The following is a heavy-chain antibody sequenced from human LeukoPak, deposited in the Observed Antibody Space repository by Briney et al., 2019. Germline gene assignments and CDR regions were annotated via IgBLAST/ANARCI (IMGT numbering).Heavy chain of an antibody. D-gene: IGHD5-18*01. V-gene: IGHV3-74*01. CDR3: ARGGSDTAMAHDY. J-gene: IGHJ4*02. Sequence: GGSLRLSCAASGFTFSNHWMHWVRQALGKGLMWVSRINRGGSRTDYADSVKGRFTIPRDDAKNTLYLQLNSLRAEDTAVYFCARGGSDTAMAHDYWGQGTLVTVSS. CDR2: INRGGSRT. CDR1: GFTFSNHW.